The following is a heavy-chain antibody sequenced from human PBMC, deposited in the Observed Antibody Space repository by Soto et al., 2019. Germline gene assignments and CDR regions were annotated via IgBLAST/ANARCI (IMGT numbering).Heavy chain of an antibody. CDR3: ARVTYYYDSSGYSTDAFDF. CDR2: IYYSGST. D-gene: IGHD3-22*01. CDR1: GGSISSYY. V-gene: IGHV4-59*01. J-gene: IGHJ3*01. Sequence: SETLSLTCTVSGGSISSYYRSWIRQPPGKGLEWIGYIYYSGSTNYNPSLKSRVTISVDTSKNQFSLKLSSVTAADTAVYYCARVTYYYDSSGYSTDAFDFWGQGTMVTVSS.